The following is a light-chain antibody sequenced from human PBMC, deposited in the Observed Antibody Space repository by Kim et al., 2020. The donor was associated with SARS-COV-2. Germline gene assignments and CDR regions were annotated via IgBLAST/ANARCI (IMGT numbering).Light chain of an antibody. CDR3: CSYAGGYTYV. CDR1: SSDVGGYNY. Sequence: QSALTQPRSVSGSPGQSVTISCTGTSSDVGGYNYVSWYQQHPGKAPKVLIYDVSHRPSGVPDRFSGSKSGNTASLTISGLQAEDEADYYCCSYAGGYTYVFGTGTKVTFL. V-gene: IGLV2-11*01. J-gene: IGLJ1*01. CDR2: DVS.